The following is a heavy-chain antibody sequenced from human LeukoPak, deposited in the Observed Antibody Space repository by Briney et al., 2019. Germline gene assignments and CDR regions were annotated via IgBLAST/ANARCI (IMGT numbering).Heavy chain of an antibody. CDR2: ISSSGSTI. J-gene: IGHJ4*02. D-gene: IGHD4-11*01. Sequence: GGSLRLSCAASGFTFSSYEMNWVRQAPGKGLEWVSSISSSGSTIYYADSVKGRFTISRDNAKNSLYLQMNSLRAEDTAVYYCAREGTTVTTYFDYWGQGTLVTVSS. CDR3: AREGTTVTTYFDY. V-gene: IGHV3-48*03. CDR1: GFTFSSYE.